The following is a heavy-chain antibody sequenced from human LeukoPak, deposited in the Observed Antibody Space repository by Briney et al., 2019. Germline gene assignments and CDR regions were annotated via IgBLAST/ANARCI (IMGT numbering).Heavy chain of an antibody. Sequence: TGGSLRLSCAASGFAFDDYGMSWVRQAPGKGLEWVSGINWDGGSTGYADSVKGRFIISRDNAKNSLYLQMNSLRAEDTALYYCARGHYYYYMDVWGKGTTVTVSS. J-gene: IGHJ6*03. V-gene: IGHV3-20*04. CDR3: ARGHYYYYMDV. CDR1: GFAFDDYG. CDR2: INWDGGST.